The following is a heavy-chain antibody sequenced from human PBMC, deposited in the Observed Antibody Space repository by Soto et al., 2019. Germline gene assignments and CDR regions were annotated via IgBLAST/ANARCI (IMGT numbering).Heavy chain of an antibody. CDR3: AKADTYSASFSGFDY. J-gene: IGHJ4*02. V-gene: IGHV3-23*01. CDR1: GFYFRNYA. Sequence: GSLRLSCVSTGFYFRNYAMNCVRQAPGKGLGWVSGLFGIGGGACYADSVKGRVTIARGSANNTRYPPLKSRRAEDTTVYYCAKADTYSASFSGFDYWGQGTQVTVSS. D-gene: IGHD6-25*01. CDR2: LFGIGGGA.